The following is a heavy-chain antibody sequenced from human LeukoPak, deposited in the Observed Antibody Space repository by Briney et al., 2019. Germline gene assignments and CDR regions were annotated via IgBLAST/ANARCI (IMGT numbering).Heavy chain of an antibody. CDR3: ARLGVPVITPYVD. D-gene: IGHD4-17*01. CDR1: GGSISSYY. J-gene: IGHJ4*02. Sequence: PSETLSLTCTVSGGSISSYYWSWIRQPPGKGLEWIGYIYYSGSTNYNPSLKSRVTISVDTSKNQFSLKLSSVTAADTAVYYCARLGVPVITPYVDWGQGTLVTVSS. CDR2: IYYSGST. V-gene: IGHV4-59*01.